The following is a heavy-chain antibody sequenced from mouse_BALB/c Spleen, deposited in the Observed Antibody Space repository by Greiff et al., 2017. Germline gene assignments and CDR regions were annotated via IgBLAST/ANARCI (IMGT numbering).Heavy chain of an antibody. D-gene: IGHD1-1*01. CDR3: ARGYGSSSFDY. Sequence: DVHLVESGGGLVQPGGSRKLSCAASGFTFSSFGMHWVRQAPEKGLEWVAYISSGSSTIYYADTVKGRFTISRDNPKNTLFLQMTSLRSEDTAMYYCARGYGSSSFDYWGQGTTLTVSS. V-gene: IGHV5-17*02. J-gene: IGHJ2*01. CDR2: ISSGSSTI. CDR1: GFTFSSFG.